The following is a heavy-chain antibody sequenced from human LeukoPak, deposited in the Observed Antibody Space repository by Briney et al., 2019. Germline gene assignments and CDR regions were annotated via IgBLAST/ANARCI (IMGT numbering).Heavy chain of an antibody. CDR2: ISGSGGGT. Sequence: GGSLRLSCAASGFTFSSYAMSWVRQAPGKGLEWVSGISGSGGGTYYADSVKGRFTISRDNSKNTLYMQMNSLRAEDTAVYYCAKNYDYVWGSYRLGYYFDYWGQGTLVTVSS. CDR3: AKNYDYVWGSYRLGYYFDY. J-gene: IGHJ4*02. D-gene: IGHD3-16*02. V-gene: IGHV3-23*01. CDR1: GFTFSSYA.